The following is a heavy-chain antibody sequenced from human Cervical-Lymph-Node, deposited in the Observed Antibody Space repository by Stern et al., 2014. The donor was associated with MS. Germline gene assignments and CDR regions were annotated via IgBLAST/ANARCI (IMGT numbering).Heavy chain of an antibody. CDR1: GDTFTDYY. CDR3: ARGDRLVAAGDY. CDR2: INHKSGGT. J-gene: IGHJ4*02. V-gene: IGHV1-2*06. D-gene: IGHD6-13*01. Sequence: QVQLVQSGAEVKKTGASVKGSCKASGDTFTDYYMHWERQAPGQGLEWRGRINHKSGGTNKAQKYQGRGNRHRDTTIRTAYMDLSRLRSDDTAVYYCARGDRLVAAGDYWGQGTLVTVSS.